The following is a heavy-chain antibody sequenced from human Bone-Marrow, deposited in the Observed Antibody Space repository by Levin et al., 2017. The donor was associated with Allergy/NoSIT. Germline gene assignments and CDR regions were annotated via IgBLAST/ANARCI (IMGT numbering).Heavy chain of an antibody. J-gene: IGHJ3*01. D-gene: IGHD3-22*01. CDR3: ARDYYDGHDAFDF. CDR2: IYSTDNT. Sequence: SETLSLTCTVSGGSIKNTPYYWAWVRQPPGKALQWIGSIYSTDNTYRNPSLTSRVTISIDTSRNQFSLKLTSVTAADTAVYYCARDYYDGHDAFDFWGQGVVVTVSS. CDR1: GGSIKNTPYY. V-gene: IGHV4-39*07.